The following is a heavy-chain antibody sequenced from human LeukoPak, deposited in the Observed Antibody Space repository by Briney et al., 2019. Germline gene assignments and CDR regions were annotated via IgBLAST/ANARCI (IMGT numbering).Heavy chain of an antibody. CDR1: GFTFSSYA. V-gene: IGHV3-23*01. J-gene: IGHJ4*02. D-gene: IGHD5-12*01. Sequence: GGSLRLSCAASGFTFSSYAMSWVRQAPGKGLEWVSAISGSGGSTYYADSVKGRFTISRDNSKNTLYLQLNSLRAEDTAVYYCANTVRGYDRGVDYWGQGTLVTVSS. CDR2: ISGSGGST. CDR3: ANTVRGYDRGVDY.